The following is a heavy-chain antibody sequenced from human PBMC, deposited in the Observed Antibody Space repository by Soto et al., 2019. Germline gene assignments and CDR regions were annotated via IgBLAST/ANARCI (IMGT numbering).Heavy chain of an antibody. D-gene: IGHD6-13*01. CDR2: VSPSGGST. CDR1: GYTFTSYY. Sequence: ASVKVSCKTSGYTFTSYYIHWLRQAPGQGLAWTGIVSPSGGSTINAHKFQGRVTMTRYTFKGTFYTDLNSLRSEETAVYYCASSPAYSSRWYGFPHYVSHGMDVWGQGTTVTVSS. V-gene: IGHV1-46*01. J-gene: IGHJ6*02. CDR3: ASSPAYSSRWYGFPHYVSHGMDV.